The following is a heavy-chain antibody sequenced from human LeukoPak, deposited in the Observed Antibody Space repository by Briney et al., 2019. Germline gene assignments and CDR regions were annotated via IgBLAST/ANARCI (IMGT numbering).Heavy chain of an antibody. CDR2: IYPGDSDT. D-gene: IGHD3-3*01. CDR3: ARQGIFGVVIARGYYYGMDV. V-gene: IGHV5-51*01. CDR1: GYSFTSYW. Sequence: GESLKISCKGSGYSFTSYWIGWVRQMPGKGLEWMGIIYPGDSDTRYSPSFQGQVTISADKSISTAYLQWSSLKASDTAMYSCARQGIFGVVIARGYYYGMDVWGQGTTVTVSS. J-gene: IGHJ6*02.